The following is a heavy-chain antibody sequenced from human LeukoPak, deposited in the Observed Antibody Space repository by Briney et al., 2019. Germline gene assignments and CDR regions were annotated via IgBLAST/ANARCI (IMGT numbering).Heavy chain of an antibody. V-gene: IGHV3-53*01. D-gene: IGHD6-19*01. CDR3: ARVPYSSGWYFDY. J-gene: IGHJ4*02. CDR1: GFTFSSNY. Sequence: GGSLRLSCAASGFTFSSNYMSWVRQVPGKGLEWVSVIYSGGSTYYSDSVKGRFTISRDNSKNTLYLQMNRLRGEDTAVYYCARVPYSSGWYFDYWGQGTLVTVSS. CDR2: IYSGGST.